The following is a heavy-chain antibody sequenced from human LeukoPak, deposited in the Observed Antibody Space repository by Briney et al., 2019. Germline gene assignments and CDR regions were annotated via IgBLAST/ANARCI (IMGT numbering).Heavy chain of an antibody. J-gene: IGHJ4*02. D-gene: IGHD4-11*01. V-gene: IGHV3-7*03. CDR1: GFTFSSYW. CDR3: ARADHSNYEY. Sequence: GGPLRLSCAASGFTFSSYWMSWVRQAPGKGLEWGASIKQDGTEKHYVDSVKGRFTISRDNAKNSLYLQMNSLRAEDTAVYYCARADHSNYEYWGQGTLVTVSS. CDR2: IKQDGTEK.